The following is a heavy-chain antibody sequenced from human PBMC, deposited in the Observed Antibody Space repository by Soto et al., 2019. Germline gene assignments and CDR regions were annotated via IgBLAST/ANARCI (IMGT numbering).Heavy chain of an antibody. CDR2: IRSKANSYAT. CDR1: GFTFSGSA. J-gene: IGHJ4*02. V-gene: IGHV3-73*01. D-gene: IGHD1-1*01. CDR3: TSQVNKLYYFDY. Sequence: GGSLRLSCAASGFTFSGSAMHWVRQASGKGLEWVGRIRSKANSYATAYAASVKGRFTISRDDSKNTAYLQMNSLKTEDTAVYYCTSQVNKLYYFDYWGQGTLVTVSS.